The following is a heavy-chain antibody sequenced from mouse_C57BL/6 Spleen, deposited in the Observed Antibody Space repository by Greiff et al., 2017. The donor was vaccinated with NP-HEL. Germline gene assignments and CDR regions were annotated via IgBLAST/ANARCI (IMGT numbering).Heavy chain of an antibody. CDR1: GYTFTSYT. Sequence: QVQLKESGAELARPGASVKMSCKASGYTFTSYTMHWVKQRPGQGLEWIGYINPSSGYTKYNQKFKDKATLTADKSSSTAYMQLSSLTSEDSAVYYCARGIYYGYDAMDYWGQGTSVTVSS. CDR3: ARGIYYGYDAMDY. D-gene: IGHD2-1*01. V-gene: IGHV1-4*01. J-gene: IGHJ4*01. CDR2: INPSSGYT.